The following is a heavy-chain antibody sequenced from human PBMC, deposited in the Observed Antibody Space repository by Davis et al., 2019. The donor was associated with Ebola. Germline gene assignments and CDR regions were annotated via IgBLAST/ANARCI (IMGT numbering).Heavy chain of an antibody. J-gene: IGHJ3*02. V-gene: IGHV3-13*01. CDR1: GFTFSSYD. CDR3: AREARYFDWLLYEAGAFDI. Sequence: PGGSLRLSCAASGFTFSSYDMHWVRQATGKGLEWVSAIGTAGDTYYPGSVKGRFTISRENAKNSLYLQMNSLRAGDTAVYYCAREARYFDWLLYEAGAFDIWGQGTMVTVSS. CDR2: IGTAGDT. D-gene: IGHD3-9*01.